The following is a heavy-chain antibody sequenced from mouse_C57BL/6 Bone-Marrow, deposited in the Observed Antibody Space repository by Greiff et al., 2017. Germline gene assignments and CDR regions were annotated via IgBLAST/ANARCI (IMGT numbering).Heavy chain of an antibody. CDR1: GYTFTSYT. D-gene: IGHD1-1*01. V-gene: IGHV1-4*01. CDR2: INPSSGYT. CDR3: ARDYGSSFTWTSYAMDY. Sequence: VQLQQSGAELARPGASVKMSCKASGYTFTSYTMHWVKQRPGQGLEWIGYINPSSGYTKYNQKFKDKATLTADKSSSTAYMQLSSLTSEDSAVYYCARDYGSSFTWTSYAMDYWGQGTSVTVSS. J-gene: IGHJ4*01.